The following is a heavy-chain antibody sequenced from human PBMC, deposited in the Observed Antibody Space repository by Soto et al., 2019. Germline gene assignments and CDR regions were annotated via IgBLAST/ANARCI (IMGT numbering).Heavy chain of an antibody. Sequence: QVQLVQSGAEVKKPGASVKVSCKASGYTFTSYYMHWVRQAPGQGLEWMGIINPSGGSTSYAQKLQGRLTMTRDTSTSTVYMELSSLRSEDTAVYYCARDQGCSGGSCYSYYYYGMDVWGQGTTVTVSS. CDR1: GYTFTSYY. CDR2: INPSGGST. CDR3: ARDQGCSGGSCYSYYYYGMDV. V-gene: IGHV1-46*04. D-gene: IGHD2-15*01. J-gene: IGHJ6*02.